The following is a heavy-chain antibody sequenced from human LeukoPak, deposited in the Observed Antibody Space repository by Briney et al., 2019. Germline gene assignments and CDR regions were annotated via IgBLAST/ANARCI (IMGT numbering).Heavy chain of an antibody. CDR1: GYSFTSYW. J-gene: IGHJ4*02. V-gene: IGHV5-51*01. Sequence: GESLKISRKGSGYSFTSYWIGWVRQMPGKGLEWMGIIYPGDSDTRYSPSFQGQVTISADKSISTAYLQWSSLKASDTAMYYCARMQYWPYYDMDYWGQGTLVTVSS. D-gene: IGHD3-9*01. CDR2: IYPGDSDT. CDR3: ARMQYWPYYDMDY.